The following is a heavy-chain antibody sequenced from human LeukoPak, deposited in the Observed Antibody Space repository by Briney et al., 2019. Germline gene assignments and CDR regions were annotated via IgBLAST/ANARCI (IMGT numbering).Heavy chain of an antibody. CDR2: IYYSGST. V-gene: IGHV4-59*01. D-gene: IGHD2-2*01. CDR3: ARASDVVVPAAMPLSGGGWFDP. Sequence: SETLSLTCAVYGGSFSSYYWSWIRQPPGKGLEWIGYIYYSGSTNYNPSLKSRVTISVDTSKNQFSLKLSSVTAADTAVYYCARASDVVVPAAMPLSGGGWFDPWGQGTLVTVSS. CDR1: GGSFSSYY. J-gene: IGHJ5*02.